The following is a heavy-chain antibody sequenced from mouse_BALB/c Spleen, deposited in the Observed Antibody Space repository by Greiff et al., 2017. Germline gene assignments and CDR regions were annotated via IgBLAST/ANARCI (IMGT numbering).Heavy chain of an antibody. CDR1: GYTFTNYW. CDR3: ARGGGYDYFDY. J-gene: IGHJ2*01. V-gene: IGHV1-63*02. D-gene: IGHD2-2*01. CDR2: IYPGGGYT. Sequence: VQLQQSGAELVRPGTSVKISCKASGYTFTNYWLGWVKQRPGHGLEWIGDIYPGGGYTNYNEKFKGKATLTADTSSSTAYMQLSSLTSEDSAVYFCARGGGYDYFDYWGQGTTLTVSS.